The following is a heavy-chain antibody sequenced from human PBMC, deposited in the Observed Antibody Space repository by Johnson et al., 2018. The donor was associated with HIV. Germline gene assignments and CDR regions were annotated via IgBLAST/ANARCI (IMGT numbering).Heavy chain of an antibody. CDR1: GFTFSSYD. Sequence: VLLVESGGGLVQPGGSLRLSCAASGFTFSSYDMHWVRQATGKGLEWVSAIGTAGDTYYPGSVKGRFTISRENAKNSLYLQMNSLRAEDTAVYYCAREFLYGDYQDAFDIWGQGTMVTVSS. J-gene: IGHJ3*02. D-gene: IGHD4-17*01. V-gene: IGHV3-13*01. CDR2: IGTAGDT. CDR3: AREFLYGDYQDAFDI.